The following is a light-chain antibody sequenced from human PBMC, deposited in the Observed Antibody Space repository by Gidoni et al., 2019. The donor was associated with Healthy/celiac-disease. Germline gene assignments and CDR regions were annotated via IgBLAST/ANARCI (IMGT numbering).Light chain of an antibody. V-gene: IGKV3-20*01. J-gene: IGKJ1*01. CDR3: QQYGSSSWT. CDR1: QNVSSSY. Sequence: IVLTQSQGTLSLSPGERATLSYSASQNVSSSYLAWYQQKPGQAPRLLIYGASSRATGIPDRFSGSGSGTDFTLTISRLEPEDFAVYYCQQYGSSSWTFGQGTKVEIK. CDR2: GAS.